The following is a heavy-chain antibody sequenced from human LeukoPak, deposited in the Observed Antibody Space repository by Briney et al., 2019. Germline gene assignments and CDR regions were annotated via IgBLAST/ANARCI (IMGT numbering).Heavy chain of an antibody. J-gene: IGHJ1*01. V-gene: IGHV1-69*05. CDR3: ATSHLAWTPRYFQH. Sequence: ASVKVSCKASGGTFSSYAISWGRQAPGQGLEWMGGIIPIFGTANYAPKCQGRVTITTDESTSTAYMELSSLRSEDTAVYYCATSHLAWTPRYFQHWGQGTLVTVSS. D-gene: IGHD1/OR15-1a*01. CDR2: IIPIFGTA. CDR1: GGTFSSYA.